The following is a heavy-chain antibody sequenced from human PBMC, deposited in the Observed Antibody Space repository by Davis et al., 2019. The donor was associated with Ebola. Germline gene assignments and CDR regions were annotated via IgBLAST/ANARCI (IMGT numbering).Heavy chain of an antibody. CDR1: GDSISSSNW. Sequence: SETLSLTCAVSGDSISSSNWWSWVRQPPGKGLEWIGEIYHSGSTNYNPSLKSRVTISVDKSKNQFSLKLSSVTAADTAVYYCAVYTVVVTDIRAEYFQHWGQGTLATVSS. J-gene: IGHJ1*01. CDR2: IYHSGST. D-gene: IGHD2-21*02. V-gene: IGHV4-4*02. CDR3: AVYTVVVTDIRAEYFQH.